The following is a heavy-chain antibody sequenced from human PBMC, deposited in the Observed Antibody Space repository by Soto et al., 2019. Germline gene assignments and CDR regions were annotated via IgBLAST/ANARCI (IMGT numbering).Heavy chain of an antibody. CDR1: GYTFTDYH. CDR2: INPNTGDT. Sequence: GASVKVSCKASGYTFTDYHIHWVRQAPGQGLQWLARINPNTGDTNSAQNFQGRVSVTWDSSTSTAYMELNSLTSDDTAAYYCVRDLNGDFYYWGQGTVVTVSS. CDR3: VRDLNGDFYY. J-gene: IGHJ4*02. V-gene: IGHV1-2*06.